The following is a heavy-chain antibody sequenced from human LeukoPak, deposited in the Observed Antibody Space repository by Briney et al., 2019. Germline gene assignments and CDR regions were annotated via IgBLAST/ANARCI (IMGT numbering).Heavy chain of an antibody. J-gene: IGHJ6*02. CDR2: IFYSGNT. CDR3: ARLRSGSTPPPPYYYYGLDV. CDR1: GGPISDFY. Sequence: SETLSLTCTVSGGPISDFYWSWIRQSPEKGLEWIGNIFYSGNTNYNPSLRSRVTISVDTSKKQFSPRLTSVTAADTAVYYCARLRSGSTPPPPYYYYGLDVWGQGTTVTVSS. V-gene: IGHV4-59*01. D-gene: IGHD1-26*01.